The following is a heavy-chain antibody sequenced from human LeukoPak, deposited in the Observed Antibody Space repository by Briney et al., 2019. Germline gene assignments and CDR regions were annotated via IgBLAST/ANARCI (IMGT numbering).Heavy chain of an antibody. CDR3: ARDNLGYSYGSDY. J-gene: IGHJ4*02. V-gene: IGHV3-30*04. Sequence: WGSLRLSCAASGFTFSSYAMHWVRQAPGKGLEWVAVISYDGSNKYYADSVKGRFTISRDNSENTLYLQMNSLRAEDTAVYYCARDNLGYSYGSDYWGQGTLVTVSS. CDR2: ISYDGSNK. CDR1: GFTFSSYA. D-gene: IGHD5-18*01.